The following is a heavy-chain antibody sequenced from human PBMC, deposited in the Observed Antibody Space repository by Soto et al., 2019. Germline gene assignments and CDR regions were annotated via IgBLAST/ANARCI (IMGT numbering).Heavy chain of an antibody. Sequence: PGGSLRLSCAASGFTFSSYGMHWVRQAPGKGLEWVAGISCNRSSIDYADSVKGRFTISRDNAKNSLYLQMNSLRAEDTALYYCAKAVARGDYYYYGMDVWGQGTTVTVSS. D-gene: IGHD6-19*01. CDR3: AKAVARGDYYYYGMDV. J-gene: IGHJ6*02. CDR2: ISCNRSSI. V-gene: IGHV3-9*01. CDR1: GFTFSSYG.